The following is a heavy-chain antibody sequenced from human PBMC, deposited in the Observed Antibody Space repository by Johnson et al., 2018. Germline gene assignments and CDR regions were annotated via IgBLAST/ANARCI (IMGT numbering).Heavy chain of an antibody. V-gene: IGHV1-46*01. J-gene: IGHJ1*01. CDR1: GYTFTSKY. CDR2: INPSGGST. CDR3: AIDGLTRRYFQH. Sequence: QVQLVQSGAEVKTPGASVKVSCKASGYTFTSKYMHWVRQAPGQGLEWMGIINPSGGSTSYAQKFQGRVTITRDTSTSTVYLEFSSLGSEDTAVYYCAIDGLTRRYFQHWGQGTLVTVSS. D-gene: IGHD3-9*01.